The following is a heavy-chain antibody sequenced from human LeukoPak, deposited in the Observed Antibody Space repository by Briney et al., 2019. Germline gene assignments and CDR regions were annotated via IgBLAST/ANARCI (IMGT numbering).Heavy chain of an antibody. V-gene: IGHV3-23*01. J-gene: IGHJ6*02. Sequence: GASLRLSCAASGFTFRSYAMNWVRQAPGKGLEWVSAISGSGGSTYYADSVKGRFTISRDNSKNTLYLQMNSLRAEDTAVYYCARGPYDSSGYIYYYYYGMDVRGQGTTVTVSS. CDR3: ARGPYDSSGYIYYYYYGMDV. CDR2: ISGSGGST. D-gene: IGHD3-22*01. CDR1: GFTFRSYA.